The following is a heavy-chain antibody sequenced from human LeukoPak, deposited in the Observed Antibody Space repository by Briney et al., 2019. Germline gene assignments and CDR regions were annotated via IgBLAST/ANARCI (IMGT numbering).Heavy chain of an antibody. CDR3: APNFGYYDFWSGYYLGSGYFDY. CDR2: LDRDDDK. J-gene: IGHJ4*02. CDR1: GFSLRTSGMR. D-gene: IGHD3-3*01. V-gene: IGHV2-70*04. Sequence: SGPALVKPTQTLTLTCTFSGFSLRTSGMRVSWIRQPPGKALEWLARLDRDDDKFYSTSLKTRLTISKDTSKNQVVLTMTNMDPVDTAASYCAPNFGYYDFWSGYYLGSGYFDYWGQGTLVTVSS.